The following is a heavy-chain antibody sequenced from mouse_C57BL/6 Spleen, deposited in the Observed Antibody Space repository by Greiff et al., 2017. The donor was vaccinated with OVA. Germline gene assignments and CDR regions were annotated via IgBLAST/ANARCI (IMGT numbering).Heavy chain of an antibody. CDR2: IDPSDSYT. CDR1: GYTFTSYW. CDR3: ATPFYYGSSYDYFDY. D-gene: IGHD1-1*01. Sequence: QVHVKQPGAELVMPGASVKLSCKASGYTFTSYWMHWVKQRPGQGLEWIGEIDPSDSYTNYNQKFKGKSTLTVDKSSSTAYMQLSSLTSEDSAVYYCATPFYYGSSYDYFDYWGQGTTLTVSS. J-gene: IGHJ2*01. V-gene: IGHV1-69*01.